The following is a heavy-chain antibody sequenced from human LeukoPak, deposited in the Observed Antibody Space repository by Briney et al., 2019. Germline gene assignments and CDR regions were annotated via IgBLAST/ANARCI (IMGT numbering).Heavy chain of an antibody. Sequence: SETLSLTCTVSGGSIRSSSYYWGWIRQPPGKGLEWVGSIYYSGSTDYNPSLKSRVTISVDTSKNQFSLRLSSVTAADTAVYYCARLSIAAPSGDYWGQGTLVTVSS. D-gene: IGHD6-6*01. CDR2: IYYSGST. CDR1: GGSIRSSSYY. J-gene: IGHJ4*02. V-gene: IGHV4-39*01. CDR3: ARLSIAAPSGDY.